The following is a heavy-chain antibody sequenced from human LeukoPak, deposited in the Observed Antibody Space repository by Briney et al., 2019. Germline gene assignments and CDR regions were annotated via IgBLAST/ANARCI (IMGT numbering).Heavy chain of an antibody. J-gene: IGHJ4*02. V-gene: IGHV1-2*06. CDR1: GYTFAGYY. CDR3: ANVPPGYGFVIDY. D-gene: IGHD5-18*01. CDR2: INPHSGDT. Sequence: ASVKVSCKASGYTFAGYYIHWVRQAPGQGLEWMGRINPHSGDTDYAQKFQGRVSMTGDTSIITAYMELSSLKSDDTAIYYCANVPPGYGFVIDYWGQGTLVTVSA.